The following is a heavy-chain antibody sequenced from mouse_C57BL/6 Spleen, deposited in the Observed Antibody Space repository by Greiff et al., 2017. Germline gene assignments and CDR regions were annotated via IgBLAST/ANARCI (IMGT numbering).Heavy chain of an antibody. Sequence: EVQLMESGGGLVKPGGSLKLSCAASGFTFSSYTMSWVRQTPGKRLEWVATISGVGGNTYYPDSVKGRFTISRDNAKNTLYLQMSSLRSEDTALYYCARGLANWDWYFEVWGKGTTLTVSS. D-gene: IGHD4-1*01. CDR1: GFTFSSYT. CDR3: ARGLANWDWYFEV. J-gene: IGHJ1*03. CDR2: ISGVGGNT. V-gene: IGHV5-9*01.